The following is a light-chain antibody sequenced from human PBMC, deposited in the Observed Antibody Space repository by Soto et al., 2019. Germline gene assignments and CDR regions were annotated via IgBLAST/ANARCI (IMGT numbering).Light chain of an antibody. CDR3: AAWDDSLKGRV. CDR2: SNN. CDR1: SSNIGSNT. Sequence: QSVLTQPPSASGTPGQRVTISFSGTSSNIGSNTVSWYQQFPGTAPKLLMYSNNQRPSGVPDRVSGSKSGTSASLAISGLQSEDEDDYYCAAWDDSLKGRVFGGGTKLTVL. V-gene: IGLV1-44*01. J-gene: IGLJ3*02.